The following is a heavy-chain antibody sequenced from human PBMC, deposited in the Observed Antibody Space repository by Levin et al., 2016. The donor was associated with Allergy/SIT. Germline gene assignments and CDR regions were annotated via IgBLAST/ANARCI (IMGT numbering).Heavy chain of an antibody. Sequence: GESLKISCADSGLTFSNYAMAWVRQAPGKGLLWVSSISGSGDTTYYADSVKGRFTISRDNSKNTVYLQMTSLTAEDTALYYCAKDWGYSRSRSFDYWGQGTLVTVSS. J-gene: IGHJ4*02. V-gene: IGHV3-23*01. CDR2: ISGSGDTT. D-gene: IGHD5-12*01. CDR3: AKDWGYSRSRSFDY. CDR1: GLTFSNYA.